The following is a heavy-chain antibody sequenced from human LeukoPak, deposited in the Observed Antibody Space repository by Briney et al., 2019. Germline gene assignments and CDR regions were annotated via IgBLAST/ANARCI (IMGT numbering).Heavy chain of an antibody. V-gene: IGHV1-46*01. D-gene: IGHD1-14*01. Sequence: EASVKVSCKTSGYTFTSYYIHWVRQAPGQGLEWMGTINPNSGSTTYAQKVQDGVTMTRDTSTSTVHMELSSLRSEDTAVYYCAMGVGTSAFDIWGQGTMVTVSS. J-gene: IGHJ3*02. CDR1: GYTFTSYY. CDR2: INPNSGST. CDR3: AMGVGTSAFDI.